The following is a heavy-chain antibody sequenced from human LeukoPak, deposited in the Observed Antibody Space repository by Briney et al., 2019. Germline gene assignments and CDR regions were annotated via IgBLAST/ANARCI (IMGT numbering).Heavy chain of an antibody. Sequence: ASVKVSCKASGYTFTSYYMHWVRQAPGQGLEWMGIINPSGGSTSYAQKFQGRVTMTRDMSTSTDYMELSSLRSEDTAVYYCAREPLARIAARSTSTYYYYYYYMDVWGKGTTVTVSS. V-gene: IGHV1-46*01. CDR3: AREPLARIAARSTSTYYYYYYYMDV. CDR2: INPSGGST. J-gene: IGHJ6*03. D-gene: IGHD6-6*01. CDR1: GYTFTSYY.